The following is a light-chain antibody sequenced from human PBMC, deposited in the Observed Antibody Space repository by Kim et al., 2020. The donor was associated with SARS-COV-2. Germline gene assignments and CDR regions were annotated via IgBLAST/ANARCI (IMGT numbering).Light chain of an antibody. J-gene: IGKJ5*01. CDR3: QQYDAPPFT. CDR1: EDVSDY. Sequence: ASVGDRVTITCQASEDVSDYFNWYHKKPGEAPKVLIRDAAKLESGVPSRFSRGGYGTEFSLTISSVQPEDMGTYYCQQYDAPPFTFGQGTRLEIK. V-gene: IGKV1-33*01. CDR2: DAA.